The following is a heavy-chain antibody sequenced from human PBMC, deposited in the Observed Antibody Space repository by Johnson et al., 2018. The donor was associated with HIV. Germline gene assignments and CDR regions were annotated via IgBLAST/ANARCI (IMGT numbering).Heavy chain of an antibody. J-gene: IGHJ3*02. Sequence: LEWVGRIKSETDGGTADYITSVKGRFTISRDDSKNTLYLQMNSLKTEDTSLYYCAGGRGTFDIWGQGTMVTVSS. V-gene: IGHV3-15*01. D-gene: IGHD3-16*01. CDR3: AGGRGTFDI. CDR2: IKSETDGGTA.